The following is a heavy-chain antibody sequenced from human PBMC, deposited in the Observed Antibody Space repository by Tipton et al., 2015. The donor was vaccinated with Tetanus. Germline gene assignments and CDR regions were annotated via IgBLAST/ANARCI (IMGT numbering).Heavy chain of an antibody. V-gene: IGHV3-23*01. CDR3: ARDGDTSGHYGIFDS. CDR1: GFTFSDYG. D-gene: IGHD3-22*01. J-gene: IGHJ4*02. Sequence: SLRLSCAASGFTFSDYGMSWVRQAPGKGLEWVSSISGSGVQTNYADSVKGRCAVSRDNSKNTVYLQMNSLSAEDTAVYYCARDGDTSGHYGIFDSWGQGTLLIVSS. CDR2: ISGSGVQT.